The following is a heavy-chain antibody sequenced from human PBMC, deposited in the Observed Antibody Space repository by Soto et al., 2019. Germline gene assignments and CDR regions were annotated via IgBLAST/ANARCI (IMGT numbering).Heavy chain of an antibody. V-gene: IGHV3-72*01. J-gene: IGHJ4*02. CDR2: TRNKANSYTT. D-gene: IGHD6-19*01. Sequence: EVQLVESGGGLVQPGGSLRLSCAASGFTFSDHYMDWVRQAPGKGLEWVGRTRNKANSYTTEYAASVKGRFTISRDDSKNSLYLQMNSLKTEDTAVYYCARERAYSGSGWEIPMGFDYWGQGTLVTVSS. CDR3: ARERAYSGSGWEIPMGFDY. CDR1: GFTFSDHY.